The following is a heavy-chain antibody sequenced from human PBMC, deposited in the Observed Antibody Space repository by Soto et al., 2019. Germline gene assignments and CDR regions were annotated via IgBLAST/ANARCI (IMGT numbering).Heavy chain of an antibody. Sequence: GSLRLSCAPSGFTFSSYWVRWVSEAPGKGLEWVANIKQDGSEKYYVDSVKGRFTISRDNAKNSLYLQMNSLRAEDKAVYSCARDEVQAEEYYYGMDVWGQGTTVTVSS. J-gene: IGHJ6*02. V-gene: IGHV3-7*01. CDR1: GFTFSSYW. CDR2: IKQDGSEK. D-gene: IGHD2-2*01. CDR3: ARDEVQAEEYYYGMDV.